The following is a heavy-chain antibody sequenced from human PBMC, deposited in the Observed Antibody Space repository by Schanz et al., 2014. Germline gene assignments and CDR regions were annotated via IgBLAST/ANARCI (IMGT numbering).Heavy chain of an antibody. CDR2: IGNGGVTI. V-gene: IGHV3-48*03. Sequence: EVQLVESGGGLIQPGGSLRLSCAASGFTFRGYAMSWVRQAPGRGLEWVSYIGNGGVTIYYADSVKGRFTISRDDAKKSMYLQMNNLRAEDTALYYCARDRRNADRDYWGQGTLVTVSS. CDR3: ARDRRNADRDY. CDR1: GFTFRGYA. J-gene: IGHJ4*02. D-gene: IGHD1-1*01.